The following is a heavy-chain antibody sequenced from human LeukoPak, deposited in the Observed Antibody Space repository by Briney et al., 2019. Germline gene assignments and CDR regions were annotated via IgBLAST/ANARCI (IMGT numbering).Heavy chain of an antibody. CDR1: GFTFDDYA. Sequence: PGRSLRLSCAASGFTFDDYAMHWVRQAPGKGLEWFSGISWNSGYIGYADSVKGRFTISRDNAKNSLYLQMNSLRTEDMALYYCAKGLYGSGSYPDYWGQGTLVTVSS. CDR3: AKGLYGSGSYPDY. J-gene: IGHJ4*02. D-gene: IGHD3-10*01. V-gene: IGHV3-9*03. CDR2: ISWNSGYI.